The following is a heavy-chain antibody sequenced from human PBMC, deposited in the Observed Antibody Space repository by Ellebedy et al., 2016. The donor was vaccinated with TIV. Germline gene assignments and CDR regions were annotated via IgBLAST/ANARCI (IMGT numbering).Heavy chain of an antibody. J-gene: IGHJ1*01. Sequence: ASVKVSXXASGYTFITYGISWVRQAPGQGHEWMGWISAYNGNTNYAQKFQGRVTMTRDTSTSTVYMELSSLRSEDTAVYYCARGAYYYDDTGRRSQVQDWGQGTLVTVSS. CDR2: ISAYNGNT. CDR1: GYTFITYG. D-gene: IGHD3-22*01. CDR3: ARGAYYYDDTGRRSQVQD. V-gene: IGHV1-18*04.